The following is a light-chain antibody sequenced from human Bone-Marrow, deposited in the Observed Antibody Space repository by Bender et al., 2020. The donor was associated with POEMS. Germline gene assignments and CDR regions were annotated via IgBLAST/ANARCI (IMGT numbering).Light chain of an antibody. CDR2: NDN. Sequence: SYVLTQPPSVSVAPGQTASIACGGNNIQTKSVHWYQQKAGQAPVLVLYNDNERPSGIPERFSGSNSGNTATLTISGTQAMDEADYYCQAWDRSTVIFGGGTKLTVL. CDR3: QAWDRSTVI. V-gene: IGLV3-21*02. CDR1: NIQTKS. J-gene: IGLJ2*01.